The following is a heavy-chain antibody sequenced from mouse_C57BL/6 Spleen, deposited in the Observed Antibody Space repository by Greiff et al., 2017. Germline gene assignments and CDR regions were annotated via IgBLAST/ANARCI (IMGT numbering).Heavy chain of an antibody. CDR1: GYTFTSYW. CDR3: ARDSQAVAY. J-gene: IGHJ3*01. V-gene: IGHV1-61*01. CDR2: IYPSDSET. D-gene: IGHD3-2*02. Sequence: QVQLQQPGAELVRPGSSVKLSCKASGYTFTSYWMEWVKQRPGQGLEWIGNIYPSDSETDNNQKFKDKGTLTVEKSSPSPYLHLSSLTSEASAFYYCARDSQAVAYWGQGTLVTVSA.